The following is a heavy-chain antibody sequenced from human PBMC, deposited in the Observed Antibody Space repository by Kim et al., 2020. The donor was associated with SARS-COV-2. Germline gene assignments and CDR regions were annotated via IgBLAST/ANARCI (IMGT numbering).Heavy chain of an antibody. J-gene: IGHJ4*02. CDR2: IYYSGST. CDR3: ARHKATMVRGVIIFPPIDY. CDR1: GGSISSSSYY. D-gene: IGHD3-10*01. Sequence: SETLSLTCTVSGGSISSSSYYWGWIRQPPGKGLEWIGSIYYSGSTYYNPSLKSRVTISVDTSKNQFSLKLSSVTAADTAVYYCARHKATMVRGVIIFPPIDYWGQGTLVTVSS. V-gene: IGHV4-39*01.